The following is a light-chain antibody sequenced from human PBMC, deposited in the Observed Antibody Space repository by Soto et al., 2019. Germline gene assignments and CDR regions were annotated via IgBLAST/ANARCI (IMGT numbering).Light chain of an antibody. J-gene: IGLJ2*01. CDR2: STT. Sequence: QAVVTQEPSLTVSPGGTVTLTCSSNTGAVTTAYYPNWFQHKPGQPPRALIHSTTHRHSWTPSRFSGPLLGAKAALTLSGVHPEDAAEFFCRVYYRGVVVFGGGTKVTVL. CDR3: RVYYRGVVV. CDR1: TGAVTTAYY. V-gene: IGLV7-43*01.